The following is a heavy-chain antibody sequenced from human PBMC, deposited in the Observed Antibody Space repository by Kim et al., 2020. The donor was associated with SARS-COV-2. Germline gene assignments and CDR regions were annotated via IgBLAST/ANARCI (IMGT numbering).Heavy chain of an antibody. CDR1: GFTFSNAW. CDR3: TTEIDYGDSGFDY. J-gene: IGHJ4*02. V-gene: IGHV3-15*01. D-gene: IGHD4-17*01. Sequence: GGSLRLSCAASGFTFSNAWMSWVRQAPGKGLEWVGRIKSKTDGGTTDYAAPVKGRFTISRDDSKNTLYLQMNSLKTEDTAVYYCTTEIDYGDSGFDYWGQGTLVTVSS. CDR2: IKSKTDGGTT.